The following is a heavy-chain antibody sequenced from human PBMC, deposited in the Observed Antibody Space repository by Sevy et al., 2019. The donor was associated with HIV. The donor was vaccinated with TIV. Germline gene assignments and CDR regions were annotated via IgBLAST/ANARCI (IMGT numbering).Heavy chain of an antibody. V-gene: IGHV4-59*02. CDR2: IYHSGTP. CDR1: GDSVTSYY. CDR3: AKDPAGDYGL. J-gene: IGHJ4*02. D-gene: IGHD3-10*01. Sequence: SETLSLTCTVSGDSVTSYYWSWIRQPPGKGLEWIGYIYHSGTPRYNPSLKSQVTISVDTSKNQFSLKMNSVTAADTAMYYCAKDPAGDYGLWGQGILVTVSS.